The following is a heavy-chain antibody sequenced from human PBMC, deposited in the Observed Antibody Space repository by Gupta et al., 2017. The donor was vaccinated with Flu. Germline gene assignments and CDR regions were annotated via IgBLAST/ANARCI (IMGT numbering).Heavy chain of an antibody. D-gene: IGHD3-3*01. CDR3: ARGHGAIFGHGYYFDY. V-gene: IGHV4-34*01. J-gene: IGHJ4*02. Sequence: GLEWIGEINHSGSTNYNPSLKSRVTISVDTSKNQFSLKLSSVTAADTAVYYCARGHGAIFGHGYYFDYWGQGTLVTVSS. CDR2: INHSGST.